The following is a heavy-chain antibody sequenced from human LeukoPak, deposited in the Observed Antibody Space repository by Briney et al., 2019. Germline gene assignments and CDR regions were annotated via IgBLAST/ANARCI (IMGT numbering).Heavy chain of an antibody. CDR2: IRSNAYRGTT. Sequence: PGRSLRLSCKGSGFSVGDHAMSWVRQAPGQGLEWVGFIRSNAYRGTTEYAASVKGRFTISSDDSNNIAYLQMNSLKTEDTAVYYCSRGPIELWVHNGMDVWGQGTTVTVSS. CDR1: GFSVGDHA. J-gene: IGHJ6*02. V-gene: IGHV3-49*04. CDR3: SRGPIELWVHNGMDV. D-gene: IGHD5-18*01.